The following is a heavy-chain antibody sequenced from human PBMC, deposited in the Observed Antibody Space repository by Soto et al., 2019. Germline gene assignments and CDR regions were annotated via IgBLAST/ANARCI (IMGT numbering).Heavy chain of an antibody. V-gene: IGHV3-21*01. J-gene: IGHJ4*02. D-gene: IGHD3-22*01. CDR1: GFTFSSYS. CDR2: ISSSSSYI. Sequence: ESGGGLVKPGGSLRLSCAASGFTFSSYSMNWVRQAPGKGLEWVSSISSSSSYIYYADSVKGRFTISRDNAKNSLYLQMNSLRAEDTAVYYCARAAYDSISEDYWGQGTLVTVSS. CDR3: ARAAYDSISEDY.